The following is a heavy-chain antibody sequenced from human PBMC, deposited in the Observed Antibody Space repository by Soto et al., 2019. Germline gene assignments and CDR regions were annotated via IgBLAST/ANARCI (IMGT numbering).Heavy chain of an antibody. CDR2: INVYNGNT. Sequence: ASVKVSCKASGYTFTSNSIGWVRQAPGQGLEWMGWINVYNGNTKYAQQLQGRVTLTTDTSTSTAYMDLRSLRSEDTAVYYCARDGRSSYSSGWYYFDYWGQGTLVTVSS. CDR1: GYTFTSNS. D-gene: IGHD6-19*01. V-gene: IGHV1-18*04. J-gene: IGHJ4*02. CDR3: ARDGRSSYSSGWYYFDY.